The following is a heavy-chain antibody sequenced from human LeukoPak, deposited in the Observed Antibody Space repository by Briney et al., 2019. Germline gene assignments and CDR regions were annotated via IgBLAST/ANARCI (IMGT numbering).Heavy chain of an antibody. CDR3: AKAAEGGVVINWFDP. CDR2: ISGSGGST. V-gene: IGHV3-23*01. Sequence: GGSLRLSCAAAGFTFSSYAMSWVRQAPGEGLEWVSAISGSGGSTYYADSVKGRFTISRDNSKNTLYLQMNSLRAEDTAVYYCAKAAEGGVVINWFDPWGQGTLVTVSS. D-gene: IGHD3-3*01. J-gene: IGHJ5*02. CDR1: GFTFSSYA.